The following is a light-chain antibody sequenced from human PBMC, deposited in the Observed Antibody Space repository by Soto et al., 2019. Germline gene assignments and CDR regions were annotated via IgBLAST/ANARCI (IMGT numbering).Light chain of an antibody. Sequence: QSALTQPPSASGSPGQSVTISCTGTSSDVGSYKYVSWYQQHPGKAPRLMIYEVSKRPSGVPDRFSGSKSGNTASLTVSGLQAEDEADYYCSSYAGSNNVVFGGGTQLTVL. J-gene: IGLJ2*01. CDR3: SSYAGSNNVV. CDR1: SSDVGSYKY. V-gene: IGLV2-8*01. CDR2: EVS.